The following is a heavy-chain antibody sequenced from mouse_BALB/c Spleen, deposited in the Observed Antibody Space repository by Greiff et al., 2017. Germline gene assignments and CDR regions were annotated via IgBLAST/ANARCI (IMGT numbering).Heavy chain of an antibody. V-gene: IGHV1-7*01. CDR3: ARSTMITTGGAWFAY. J-gene: IGHJ3*01. D-gene: IGHD2-4*01. Sequence: QVQLQQSGAELAKPGASVKMSCKASGYTFTSYWMHWVKQRPGQGLEWIGYINPSTGYTEYNQKFKDKATLTADKSSSTAYMQLSSLTSEDSAVYDCARSTMITTGGAWFAYWGQGTLVTVAA. CDR1: GYTFTSYW. CDR2: INPSTGYT.